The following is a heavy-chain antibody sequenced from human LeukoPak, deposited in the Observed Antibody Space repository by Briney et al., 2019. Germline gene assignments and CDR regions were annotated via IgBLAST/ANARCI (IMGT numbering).Heavy chain of an antibody. CDR2: ISSSSSYI. D-gene: IGHD3-22*01. Sequence: GSLRLSFAASGFPFSSYSMNWVRPAPGKGLEWVSSISSSSSYIYYADSVKGRFTISRDNAKNSLYLQMNSLRAEDTAVYYCARIGAINYYDSSGYYYYYGMDVWGQGTTVTVSS. J-gene: IGHJ6*02. V-gene: IGHV3-21*01. CDR1: GFPFSSYS. CDR3: ARIGAINYYDSSGYYYYYGMDV.